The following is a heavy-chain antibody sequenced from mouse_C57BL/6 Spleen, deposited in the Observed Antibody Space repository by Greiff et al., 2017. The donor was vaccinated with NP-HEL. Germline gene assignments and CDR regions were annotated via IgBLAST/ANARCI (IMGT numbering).Heavy chain of an antibody. V-gene: IGHV1-53*01. CDR3: ARGHYLYYFDY. CDR2: INPSNGGT. J-gene: IGHJ2*01. CDR1: GYTFTSFW. Sequence: QVQLQPPGTELVKSGASVTLSCKASGYTFTSFWMHWVKQRPGQGLEWIGNINPSNGGTNYNEKFKSKATLTVDKSSSTAYMQLSSLTSEDSAVYYCARGHYLYYFDYWGQGTTLTVSS. D-gene: IGHD1-2*01.